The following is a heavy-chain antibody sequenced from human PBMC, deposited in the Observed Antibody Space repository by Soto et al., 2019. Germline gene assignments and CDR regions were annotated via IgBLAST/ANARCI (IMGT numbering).Heavy chain of an antibody. D-gene: IGHD3-22*01. CDR3: ARDYNYDSSGYYYRLFFY. CDR1: GYTFTSHG. V-gene: IGHV1-18*04. J-gene: IGHJ4*02. CDR2: ISAYNGNT. Sequence: ASVKVSCKASGYTFTSHGISWVRQAPGQGLEWMGWISAYNGNTNYAQKLQGRVTMTTDTSTSTAYMELRSLRSDDTAVYYCARDYNYDSSGYYYRLFFYWGQGTLVTVSS.